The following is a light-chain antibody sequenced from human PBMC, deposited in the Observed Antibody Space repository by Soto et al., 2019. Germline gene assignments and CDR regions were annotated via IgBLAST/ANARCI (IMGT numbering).Light chain of an antibody. Sequence: EIVLTQSPGTLSLSPGERATLSCRASQSVSSSYLAWYQQKPGQARRLLIYGASSRATGIPDRFSGSGSGTDFTLTISRLEPEDFAVYYCQQYGSSPPYTFGQGTKLDIK. V-gene: IGKV3-20*01. CDR1: QSVSSSY. CDR3: QQYGSSPPYT. J-gene: IGKJ2*01. CDR2: GAS.